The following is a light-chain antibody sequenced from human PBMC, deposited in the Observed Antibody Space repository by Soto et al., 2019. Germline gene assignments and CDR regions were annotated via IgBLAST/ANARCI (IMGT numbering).Light chain of an antibody. CDR3: QTWGTGIQV. CDR1: SGHSSYA. V-gene: IGLV4-69*01. CDR2: LNSDGSH. J-gene: IGLJ2*01. Sequence: QSVLTQSPSASASLGASVKLTCTLSSGHSSYAIAWHQQQPEKGPRYLMKLNSDGSHSKGDGIPDRFLGSSSGAERYLTISSLQSEDEADYYCQTWGTGIQVFGGGTKVTVL.